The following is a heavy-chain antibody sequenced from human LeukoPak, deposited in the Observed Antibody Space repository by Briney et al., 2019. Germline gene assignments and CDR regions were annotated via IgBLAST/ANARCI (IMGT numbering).Heavy chain of an antibody. CDR3: ATIPCTGGSCYYFDY. D-gene: IGHD2-15*01. J-gene: IGHJ4*02. CDR1: GGSISSSSYY. Sequence: SETLSLTCTVSGGSISSSSYYWGWLRQPPGKGLEWIGSIYYSGSTYYNPSLKSRVTISVDKSNNQFSLHLISVTAADTAVYYCATIPCTGGSCYYFDYWGQGTLVTVSS. CDR2: IYYSGST. V-gene: IGHV4-39*01.